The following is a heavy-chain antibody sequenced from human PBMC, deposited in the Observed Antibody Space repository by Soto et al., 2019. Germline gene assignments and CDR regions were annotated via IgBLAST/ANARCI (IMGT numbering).Heavy chain of an antibody. CDR2: IYYSGST. CDR1: GGSISSSSYY. Sequence: KPSETLSLTCTVSGGSISSSSYYWGWIRQPPGKGLEWIGSIYYSGSTYYNPSLKSRVTISVDTSKNQFSLKLSSVTAADTAVYYCARHLHYDFWSGYSAFDYWGQGTLVTVSS. CDR3: ARHLHYDFWSGYSAFDY. J-gene: IGHJ4*02. D-gene: IGHD3-3*01. V-gene: IGHV4-39*01.